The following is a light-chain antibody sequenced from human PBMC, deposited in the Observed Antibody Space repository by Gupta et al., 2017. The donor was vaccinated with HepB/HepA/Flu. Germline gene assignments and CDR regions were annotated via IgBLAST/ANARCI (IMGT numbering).Light chain of an antibody. CDR3: AAWDDSLNGPI. Sequence: QSVLTQPLSASGTPGQRVTISCSGSSSNIGSNTVNWYQQLPGTAPKLLINRNNQRPSGVPDRFSGSKSGTSASLAISGLQSEDEADYYCAAWDDSLNGPIFGGGTKLTVL. CDR1: SSNIGSNT. CDR2: RNN. J-gene: IGLJ2*01. V-gene: IGLV1-44*01.